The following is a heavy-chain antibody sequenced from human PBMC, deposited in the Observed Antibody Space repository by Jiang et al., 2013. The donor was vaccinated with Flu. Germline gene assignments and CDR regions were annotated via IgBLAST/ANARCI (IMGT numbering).Heavy chain of an antibody. CDR3: ARSGGVVQKHFDY. CDR2: IHYSGST. J-gene: IGHJ4*02. D-gene: IGHD2-21*01. V-gene: IGHV4-28*01. Sequence: KPSDTLSLTCAVSGYSISSPYWWGWIRXPPGKGLEWIGYIHYSGSTYYNPSLRSRVTLSVDTSTNRFSLKLSSVTAVDTAVYYCARSGGVVQKHFDYWGQGTLVTVSS. CDR1: GYSISSPYW.